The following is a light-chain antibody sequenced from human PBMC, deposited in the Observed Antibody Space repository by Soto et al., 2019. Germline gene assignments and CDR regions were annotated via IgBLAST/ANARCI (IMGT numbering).Light chain of an antibody. CDR3: AAWDDSLNGVV. Sequence: QSVLTQPPSASGTPGQRVTISCSGSSSNIGSNTVNWYQQLPGTAPKLLMYSNSQWPSGVPDRFSGSKSGTSASLAISGLQSEDEADYYCAAWDDSLNGVVFGGGTKFTVL. J-gene: IGLJ2*01. V-gene: IGLV1-44*01. CDR2: SNS. CDR1: SSNIGSNT.